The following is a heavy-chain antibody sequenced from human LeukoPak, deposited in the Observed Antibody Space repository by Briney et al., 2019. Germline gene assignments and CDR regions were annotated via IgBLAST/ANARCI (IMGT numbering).Heavy chain of an antibody. D-gene: IGHD2-8*01. Sequence: SETLSLTCTVSGGSISSYYWSWIRQPPGKGLEWIGYIYCSGSTNYNPSLKSRVTISVDTSKSQFSLKLSSVTAADTAVYYCARNTKTSTNVDYWGQGILVTVSS. J-gene: IGHJ4*02. V-gene: IGHV4-59*08. CDR3: ARNTKTSTNVDY. CDR1: GGSISSYY. CDR2: IYCSGST.